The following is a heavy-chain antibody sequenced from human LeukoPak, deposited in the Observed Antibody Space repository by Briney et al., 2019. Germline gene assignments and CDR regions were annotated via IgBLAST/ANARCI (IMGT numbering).Heavy chain of an antibody. CDR2: ISAYNGNT. D-gene: IGHD4-11*01. CDR1: GYTFTSYG. V-gene: IGHV1-18*01. J-gene: IGHJ4*02. CDR3: ARETFSTLSSDY. Sequence: ASVKVSRKASGYTFTSYGISWVRQPPAQGLEWMGWISAYNGNTNYAQKLQGRVTMTTDTSTSTAYMELRRLRSDDTAVYYCARETFSTLSSDYWGQGTLVTVSS.